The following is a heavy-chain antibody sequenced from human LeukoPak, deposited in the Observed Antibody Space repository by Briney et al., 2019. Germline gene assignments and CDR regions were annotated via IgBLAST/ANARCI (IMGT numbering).Heavy chain of an antibody. J-gene: IGHJ4*02. D-gene: IGHD1-1*01. V-gene: IGHV3-64D*06. CDR2: ISMSVQTT. Sequence: GGSLRLSCSASGFTLTSHVMHWVRPAPGKGLQYVSGISMSVQTTYYAGSGKGRFTISRDSSKNTVYLQMNSLTAEDTAVYYCVREGLERRTNFDYWGQGTLVSVSS. CDR1: GFTLTSHV. CDR3: VREGLERRTNFDY.